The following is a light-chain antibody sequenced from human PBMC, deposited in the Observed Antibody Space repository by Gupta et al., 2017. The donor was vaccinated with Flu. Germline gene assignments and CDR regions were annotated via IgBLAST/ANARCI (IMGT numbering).Light chain of an antibody. V-gene: IGKV1-33*01. CDR3: QQYNRLPHT. CDR1: QDINNY. CDR2: DAS. J-gene: IGKJ2*01. Sequence: DIPMTPSPSSLSASVGDRVTIACQASQDINNYLNWYHQIPGKAPKLLIYDASLLEAGVPSRFSGSGSGTYLTVTISSLHPDDSGTYYCQQYNRLPHTCGQGTKLEI.